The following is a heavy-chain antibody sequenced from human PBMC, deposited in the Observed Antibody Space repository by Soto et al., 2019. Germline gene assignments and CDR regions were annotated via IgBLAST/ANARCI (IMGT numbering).Heavy chain of an antibody. CDR3: ARAPRIIGHITSLGEASPGILEY. Sequence: QVQLVQSGSEVKKPGTSVKVSCKGSGYNFIDHYINWVRQAPGQGLEWMGWIDPHNGVTSLAQKFKYRAIMTSYSSISKVYKDLSNLRSDETAVYYCARAPRIIGHITSLGEASPGILEYWGQGTPVTVSS. J-gene: IGHJ4*02. V-gene: IGHV1-2*02. D-gene: IGHD3-16*01. CDR2: IDPHNGVT. CDR1: GYNFIDHY.